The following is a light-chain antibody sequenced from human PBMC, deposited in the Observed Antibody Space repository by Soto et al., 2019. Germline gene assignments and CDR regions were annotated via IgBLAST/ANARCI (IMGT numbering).Light chain of an antibody. CDR2: DAS. CDR3: QQRTTWPPLFA. J-gene: IGKJ3*01. CDR1: QNIGNF. V-gene: IGKV3-11*01. Sequence: EIVLTQSLSNMSLSPGERATLSCRASQNIGNFLAWYQHKPGQAPRLLIYDASKRATGIPARFSGSGSGTDFTLTISSLEPADFAVYYCQQRTTWPPLFAFGPGTRVDIK.